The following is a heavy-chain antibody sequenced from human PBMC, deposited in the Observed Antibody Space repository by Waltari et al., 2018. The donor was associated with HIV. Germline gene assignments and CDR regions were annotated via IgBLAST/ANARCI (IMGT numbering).Heavy chain of an antibody. Sequence: QVQLQQWGTGLLKPSGTLSLRCAIYGTSFSGYYWSWIRQTPALGREWIGEVSHSADTNYNPSFAGRVSISADVSKNQLSLNLTSLTAADTGVYFCARGSQHHDHWGQGTPVTVSS. CDR3: ARGSQHHDH. V-gene: IGHV4-34*01. CDR2: VSHSADT. J-gene: IGHJ5*02. CDR1: GTSFSGYY.